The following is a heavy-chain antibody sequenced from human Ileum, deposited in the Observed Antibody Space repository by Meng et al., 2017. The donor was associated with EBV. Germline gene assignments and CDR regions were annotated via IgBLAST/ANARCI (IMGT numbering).Heavy chain of an antibody. Sequence: LKDYGYAAMKPTPALTDTCSFSGFSLSTKWVGVGWICQPPGKALGWLALIYYDDYQRYIPSLKTRLTITRVTSKSQVVLAMTNMDPVDTATYYCAHKPSGEDFFDYWGQGTLVTVSS. CDR1: GFSLSTKWVG. CDR2: IYYDDYQ. V-gene: IGHV2-5*02. D-gene: IGHD3-16*01. CDR3: AHKPSGEDFFDY. J-gene: IGHJ4*02.